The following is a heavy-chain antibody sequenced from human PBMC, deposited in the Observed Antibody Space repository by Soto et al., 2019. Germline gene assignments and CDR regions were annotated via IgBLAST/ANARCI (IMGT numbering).Heavy chain of an antibody. Sequence: EVQLVESGGGLVQPGGSLRLSCAASGFTFSSYWMHWVRQAPGKGLVWVSRINSDGSSTSYADSVKGRFTISRDNAKNTLYLQMNSLRADDTAVNYCARDPKPWIQLWTRRGYGMDVWGQGTTVTVS. CDR3: ARDPKPWIQLWTRRGYGMDV. J-gene: IGHJ6*02. V-gene: IGHV3-74*01. CDR2: INSDGSST. D-gene: IGHD5-18*01. CDR1: GFTFSSYW.